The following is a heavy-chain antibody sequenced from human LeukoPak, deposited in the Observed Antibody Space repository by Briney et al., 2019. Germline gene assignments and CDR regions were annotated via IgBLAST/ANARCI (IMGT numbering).Heavy chain of an antibody. CDR1: GGSISSYY. Sequence: SETLSLTCTVSGGSISSYYWSWIRQPPGKGLEWIGYIYYSGSTNYNPPLKSRVTISVDTSKNQFSLKLSSVTAADTAVYYCARETSSTAGTVGWFDPWGQGTLVTVSS. V-gene: IGHV4-59*01. CDR3: ARETSSTAGTVGWFDP. J-gene: IGHJ5*02. CDR2: IYYSGST. D-gene: IGHD6-13*01.